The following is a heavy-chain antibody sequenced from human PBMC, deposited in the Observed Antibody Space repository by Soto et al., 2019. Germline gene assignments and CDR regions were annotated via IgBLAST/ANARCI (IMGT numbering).Heavy chain of an antibody. Sequence: QVQLVQSGAEVKKPGSSVKVSCKASGGTFSSYTISWVRQAPGQGLEWMGRIIPSLGIANYAQKFQGRVTITADKSTSTAYMELSSLRSEDTAVYYCASRYDIGDYWGQGTLVTVSS. CDR2: IIPSLGIA. J-gene: IGHJ4*02. D-gene: IGHD3-9*01. V-gene: IGHV1-69*02. CDR1: GGTFSSYT. CDR3: ASRYDIGDY.